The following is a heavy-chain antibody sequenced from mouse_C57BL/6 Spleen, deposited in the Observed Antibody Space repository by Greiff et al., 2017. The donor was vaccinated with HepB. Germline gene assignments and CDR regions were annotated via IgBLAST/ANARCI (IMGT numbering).Heavy chain of an antibody. V-gene: IGHV1-50*01. J-gene: IGHJ4*01. Sequence: VKLQQPGAELVKPGASVKLSCKASGYTFTSYWMQWVKQRPGQGLEWIGEIDPSDSYTNYNQKFKGKATLTVDTSSSTAYMQLSSLTSEDSAVYYCARRGYYGSSGYAMDYWGQGTSVTVSS. CDR3: ARRGYYGSSGYAMDY. CDR1: GYTFTSYW. D-gene: IGHD1-1*01. CDR2: IDPSDSYT.